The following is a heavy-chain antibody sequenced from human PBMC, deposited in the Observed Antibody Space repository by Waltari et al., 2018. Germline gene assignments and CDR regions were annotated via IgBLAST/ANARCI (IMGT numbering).Heavy chain of an antibody. CDR1: GFTFTDYA. CDR3: AKRTYGPFDS. CDR2: ILSNGATT. V-gene: IGHV3-23*01. J-gene: IGHJ4*01. Sequence: EQLLESGGALIQPGGSLRLSCAASGFTFTDYAMDWVRQVPGKGLEWVSAILSNGATTYYAASVKGRFTISRDNSKNTLYLQMNSLTAEDTAVYYCAKRTYGPFDSWGHGTLVTVSS. D-gene: IGHD3-10*01.